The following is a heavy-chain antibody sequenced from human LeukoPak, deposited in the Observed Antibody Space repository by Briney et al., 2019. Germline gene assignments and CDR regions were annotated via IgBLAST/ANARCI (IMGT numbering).Heavy chain of an antibody. D-gene: IGHD5-24*01. V-gene: IGHV3-23*01. J-gene: IGHJ3*02. CDR1: GFTFSSYA. Sequence: PGGSLRLSCAASGFTFSSYAMSWVRQAPGKGLEWVSAISGSGGSTYYADSVKGRFTISRDNSKNTLYLQMNSLRAEDTAVYYCAKPDSKKRWLQLSWAFDIWGQGTMVTVSS. CDR3: AKPDSKKRWLQLSWAFDI. CDR2: ISGSGGST.